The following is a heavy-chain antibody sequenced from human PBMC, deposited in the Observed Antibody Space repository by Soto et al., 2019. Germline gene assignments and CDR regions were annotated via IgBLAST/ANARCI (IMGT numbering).Heavy chain of an antibody. CDR3: ARDVETTKANYYYYGMDV. Sequence: QEQLVESGGGVVQPGRSLRLSCAASGFSFSSYAMHWVRQAPGKGLEWVALIWHDGSTTSYADSVKGRFTISRDNSKNTHYLQMNNLRAEDTAVYHCARDVETTKANYYYYGMDVWGRGTPVTVSS. D-gene: IGHD5-18*01. CDR1: GFSFSSYA. V-gene: IGHV3-33*01. CDR2: IWHDGSTT. J-gene: IGHJ6*02.